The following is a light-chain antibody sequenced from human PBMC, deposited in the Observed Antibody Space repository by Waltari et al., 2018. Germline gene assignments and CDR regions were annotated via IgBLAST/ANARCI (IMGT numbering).Light chain of an antibody. CDR1: QSVRSNY. V-gene: IGKV3-20*01. J-gene: IGKJ5*01. Sequence: EIVFTHSPGTLSLSPGERATLSCRASQSVRSNYLAWYQQKPGQAPRLLIYGASSRATGIPDRFSGSGSGTDFTLTISRLEPEDFAVYYCQHYDSSLITFGQGTRLEIK. CDR2: GAS. CDR3: QHYDSSLIT.